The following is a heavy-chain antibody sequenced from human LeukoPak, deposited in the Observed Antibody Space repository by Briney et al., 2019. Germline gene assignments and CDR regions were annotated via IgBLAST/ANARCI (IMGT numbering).Heavy chain of an antibody. CDR3: ARVGGWVFDS. Sequence: NPGGSLRLSCAASGFIFSDYYMNWVRQAPGKGLEWISYISNTDSYTNYADSVKGRFTISRDNAKNSLYLQMNSLRAEDTAVYYCARVGGWVFDSWGQGTLVTVSS. CDR2: ISNTDSYT. D-gene: IGHD6-19*01. J-gene: IGHJ4*02. V-gene: IGHV3-11*05. CDR1: GFIFSDYY.